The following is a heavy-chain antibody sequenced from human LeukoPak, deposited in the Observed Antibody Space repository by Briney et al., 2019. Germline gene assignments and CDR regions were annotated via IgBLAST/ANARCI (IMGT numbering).Heavy chain of an antibody. D-gene: IGHD5-18*01. CDR3: AKDRSWLRGYSYGYPWDY. J-gene: IGHJ4*02. CDR2: ISGSGGST. Sequence: GSLRLSCAASGFPFSSYDMSWVRPAPGKGLEWVSAISGSGGSTYYADSVKGRFTISRDNSKNTLYLQMNSLRAEDTAVYYCAKDRSWLRGYSYGYPWDYWGQGTLVTVSS. V-gene: IGHV3-23*01. CDR1: GFPFSSYD.